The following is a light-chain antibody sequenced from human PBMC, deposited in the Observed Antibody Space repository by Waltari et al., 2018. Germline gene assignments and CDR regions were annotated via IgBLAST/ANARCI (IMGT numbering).Light chain of an antibody. Sequence: EIVLTQSPANLSLSPGERATLSCRASQDIDDLLTWFQQRPGQVPRLLIYDASNRAADIPARFSGSGSGKDFILTISSLEPEDFAVYYCQQRINWPLTFGGGTTVDIK. CDR3: QQRINWPLT. CDR2: DAS. J-gene: IGKJ4*01. CDR1: QDIDDL. V-gene: IGKV3D-11*01.